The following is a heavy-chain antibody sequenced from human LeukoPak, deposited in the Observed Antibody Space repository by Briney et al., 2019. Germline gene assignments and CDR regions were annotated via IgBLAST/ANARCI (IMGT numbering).Heavy chain of an antibody. CDR1: GYSLTSQD. CDR3: TLYNY. J-gene: IGHJ4*02. CDR2: INPDNGYT. V-gene: IGHV1-3*03. Sequence: ASVKVSCKASGYSLTSQDMHWVRQAPGQRLEWLGCINPDNGYTTYSQEFQGRVTITRDTSASTAYMELSSLRSEDLAVYYCTLYNYWGQGTLVTVSS. D-gene: IGHD2-2*02.